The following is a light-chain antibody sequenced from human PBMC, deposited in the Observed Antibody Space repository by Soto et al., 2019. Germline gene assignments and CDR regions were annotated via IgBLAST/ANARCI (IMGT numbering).Light chain of an antibody. V-gene: IGKV1-5*03. CDR1: QSISSW. J-gene: IGKJ1*01. CDR3: QQYNSYSWT. Sequence: DIQMTQSPSTLSASVGDRVTITCRASQSISSWLTWYQQKPGKAPKLLIYKASTLESGVPSRFSGGGSGTEFTLTISSLQPDDFVTYYCQQYNSYSWTFGQGTKVEI. CDR2: KAS.